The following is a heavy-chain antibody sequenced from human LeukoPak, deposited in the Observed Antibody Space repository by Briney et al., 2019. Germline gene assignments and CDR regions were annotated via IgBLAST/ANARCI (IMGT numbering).Heavy chain of an antibody. CDR3: ARDVSGWPPAPHFDY. J-gene: IGHJ4*02. CDR1: GGSISSYY. D-gene: IGHD6-19*01. Sequence: PSETLSLTCTVSGGSISSYYWSWIRLPPGKGLEWIGYIYYSGSTNYNPSLKSRVTISVDTSKNQFSLKLSSVTAADTAVYYCARDVSGWPPAPHFDYWGQGTLVTVSS. CDR2: IYYSGST. V-gene: IGHV4-59*01.